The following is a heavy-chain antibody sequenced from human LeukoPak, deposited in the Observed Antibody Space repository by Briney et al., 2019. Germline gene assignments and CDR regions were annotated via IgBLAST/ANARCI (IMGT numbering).Heavy chain of an antibody. Sequence: SETLSLTCTVSGGSISSYYWSWIRPFPGKGLEWIGYIYYSGSTSYNPSLKSRVSISVDMSKNQFSLKLSSVTAADTAVYYCARQNYSSSLFDYWGQGTLVTVSS. D-gene: IGHD6-13*01. CDR3: ARQNYSSSLFDY. CDR1: GGSISSYY. J-gene: IGHJ4*02. V-gene: IGHV4-59*08. CDR2: IYYSGST.